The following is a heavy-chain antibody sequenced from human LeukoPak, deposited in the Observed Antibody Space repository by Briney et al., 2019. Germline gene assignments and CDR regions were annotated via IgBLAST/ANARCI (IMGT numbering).Heavy chain of an antibody. D-gene: IGHD6-6*01. J-gene: IGHJ4*02. V-gene: IGHV5-51*01. CDR1: GYSFTSYW. CDR3: ARRSGSSRLYFDY. Sequence: GESLKISCKGSGYSFTSYWIGWVRQMPGKGLEWMGIIYPGDSDTRYNPSFQGQVTISADKSISTAYLQWSSLKASDTAMYYCARRSGSSRLYFDYWGQGTLVTVSP. CDR2: IYPGDSDT.